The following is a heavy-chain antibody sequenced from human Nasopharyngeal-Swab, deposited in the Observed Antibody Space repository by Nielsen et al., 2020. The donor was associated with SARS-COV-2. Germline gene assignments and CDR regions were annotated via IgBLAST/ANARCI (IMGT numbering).Heavy chain of an antibody. CDR1: GFTFSSYS. V-gene: IGHV3-21*01. CDR2: ISSSSSYI. CDR3: AREEGYSYGYGDY. Sequence: GGSLRLSCAASGFTFSSYSMNWVRQAPGKGLEWVSSISSSSSYIYYADSVKGRFTISRGNAKNSLYLQMNSLRDEDTAVYYCAREEGYSYGYGDYWGQGTLVTVSS. J-gene: IGHJ4*02. D-gene: IGHD5-18*01.